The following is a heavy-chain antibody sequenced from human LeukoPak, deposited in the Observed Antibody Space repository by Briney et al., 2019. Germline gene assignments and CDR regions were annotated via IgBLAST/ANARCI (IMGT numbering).Heavy chain of an antibody. CDR3: ARERITYYFGSGGYYFDY. V-gene: IGHV3-7*01. CDR2: IKQDGSEK. D-gene: IGHD3-10*01. CDR1: AFTFGSSW. Sequence: GGSLRLSCVASAFTFGSSWMSWVRQAPGKGLEWVANIKQDGSEKYYVDSVKGRFTISRDTAKNSLFLQMNSLRVEDTAVYCCARERITYYFGSGGYYFDYWGQGTLVTVSS. J-gene: IGHJ4*02.